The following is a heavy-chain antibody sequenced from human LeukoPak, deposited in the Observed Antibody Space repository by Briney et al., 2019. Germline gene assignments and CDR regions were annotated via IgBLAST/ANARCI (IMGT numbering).Heavy chain of an antibody. Sequence: PSETLSLTCAVYGVSFSGFYWSWVRQPPGKGLEWIGEIDHSGSTDYNPSLKSRVTISLDTSKNQFSLKLSSVTAADTAVYFCARGRRYSYGRWGQGTLVTVSS. CDR3: ARGRRYSYGR. J-gene: IGHJ4*02. CDR2: IDHSGST. D-gene: IGHD5-18*01. CDR1: GVSFSGFY. V-gene: IGHV4-34*01.